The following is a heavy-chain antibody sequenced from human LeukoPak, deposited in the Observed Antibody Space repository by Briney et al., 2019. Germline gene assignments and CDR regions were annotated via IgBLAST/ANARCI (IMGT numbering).Heavy chain of an antibody. Sequence: ASVKVSCKASGYTCTGYYMHWVRQAPGQGLEWMGWINPNSGGTNYAQKFQGRVTMTRDTSISTVYMELSSLRSEDTAVYYCARDSMIESGVWLDWGQGTLVTVSS. D-gene: IGHD3-22*01. CDR3: ARDSMIESGVWLD. V-gene: IGHV1-2*02. CDR1: GYTCTGYY. CDR2: INPNSGGT. J-gene: IGHJ4*02.